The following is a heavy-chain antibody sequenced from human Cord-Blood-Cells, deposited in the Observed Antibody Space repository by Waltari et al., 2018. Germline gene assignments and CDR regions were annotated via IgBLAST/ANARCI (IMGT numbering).Heavy chain of an antibody. V-gene: IGHV1-58*01. Sequence: QMQLVQSGPEVKKPGTSVKVSCKASGFTFTSSAVQWVRQARGQRLEWIGWIVVGSCNTNYAQKYHERVTLTRDMATSTAYMELSSRVAEETAVYYCAASRFYTDFWSGPDYWGQGTLVTVSS. CDR2: IVVGSCNT. CDR3: AASRFYTDFWSGPDY. J-gene: IGHJ4*02. CDR1: GFTFTSSA. D-gene: IGHD3-3*01.